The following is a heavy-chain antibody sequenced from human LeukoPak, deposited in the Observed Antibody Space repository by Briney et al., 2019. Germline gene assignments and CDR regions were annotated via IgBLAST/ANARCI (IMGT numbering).Heavy chain of an antibody. D-gene: IGHD3-16*01. J-gene: IGHJ4*02. V-gene: IGHV3-20*04. CDR3: ARDYGPETFDY. CDR1: GFTFDDYG. Sequence: GGSLRLSCAASGFTFDDYGMSWVRQAPGKGLEWVSGINWNGDSTGYADSVKGRFTISRDNAKNSLYLQMNSLRAEDTALYYCARDYGPETFDYWGQGTLATVSS. CDR2: INWNGDST.